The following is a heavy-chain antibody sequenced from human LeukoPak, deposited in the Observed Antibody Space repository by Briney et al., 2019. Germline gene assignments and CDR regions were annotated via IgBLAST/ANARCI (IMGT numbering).Heavy chain of an antibody. CDR3: ARDRRPIRWIAVAGLGYYFDY. J-gene: IGHJ4*02. V-gene: IGHV1-18*01. CDR2: ISAYNGNT. D-gene: IGHD6-19*01. CDR1: GYTFTSYG. Sequence: ASVKVSCKASGYTFTSYGISWVRQTPGQGLEWMGWISAYNGNTNYAQKLQGRVTMTTDTSTSTAYMELRSLRSDDTALYYCARDRRPIRWIAVAGLGYYFDYWGQGTLVTVSS.